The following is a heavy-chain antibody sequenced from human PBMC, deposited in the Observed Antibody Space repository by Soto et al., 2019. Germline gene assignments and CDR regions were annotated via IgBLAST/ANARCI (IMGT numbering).Heavy chain of an antibody. CDR1: GGSFSGYY. J-gene: IGHJ5*02. Sequence: PSETLSLTCAVYGGSFSGYYWSWIRQPPGKGLEWIGEINHSGSTNYNPSLKSRVTISVDTSKNQFSLKLSSVTAADTAVYYCARDRQFRAAAPLDWFDPWGQGTLVTVSS. D-gene: IGHD6-13*01. V-gene: IGHV4-34*01. CDR2: INHSGST. CDR3: ARDRQFRAAAPLDWFDP.